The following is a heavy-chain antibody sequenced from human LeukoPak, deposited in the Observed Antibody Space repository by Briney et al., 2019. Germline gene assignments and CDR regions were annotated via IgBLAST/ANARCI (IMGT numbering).Heavy chain of an antibody. V-gene: IGHV4-4*09. CDR1: GDSISGYY. D-gene: IGHD4/OR15-4a*01. J-gene: IGHJ5*02. CDR3: ARHWSRYDARSWFDP. Sequence: SETLSLTCTVSGDSISGYYWSWIRQPPGKGLEWIGHIYASGSTSYNPSLKSRITISVDTSQNQFSLKQSSVLAPETAVYYFARHWSRYDARSWFDPWGQGTLVTVSS. CDR2: IYASGST.